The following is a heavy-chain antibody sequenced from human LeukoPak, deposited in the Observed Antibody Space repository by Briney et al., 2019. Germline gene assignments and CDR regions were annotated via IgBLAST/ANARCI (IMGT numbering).Heavy chain of an antibody. D-gene: IGHD6-6*01. CDR1: GFTFDDYA. V-gene: IGHV3-43D*04. Sequence: GGSLRPSCAASGFTFDDYAMHWVRQAPGKGLEWVSLISWDGGSTHYADSVKGRFTISRDNSKNSLYLQMNGLRPEDTALYYCAKDVHSSSSGLGYWGQGTLVTVSS. J-gene: IGHJ4*02. CDR3: AKDVHSSSSGLGY. CDR2: ISWDGGST.